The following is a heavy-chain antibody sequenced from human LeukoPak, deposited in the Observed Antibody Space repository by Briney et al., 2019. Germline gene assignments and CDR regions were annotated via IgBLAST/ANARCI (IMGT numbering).Heavy chain of an antibody. CDR3: ARLHYDVLTGPFDY. D-gene: IGHD3-9*01. CDR1: GITVNTNY. Sequence: GGSLRLSCAASGITVNTNYMSWVRQAPGKGLEWVSLIYSGGATFYADSVKGRFTISRESSKDTLWLQMNSLRAEDTAVYYCARLHYDVLTGPFDYWGQGTLVTVSS. V-gene: IGHV3-66*04. J-gene: IGHJ4*02. CDR2: IYSGGAT.